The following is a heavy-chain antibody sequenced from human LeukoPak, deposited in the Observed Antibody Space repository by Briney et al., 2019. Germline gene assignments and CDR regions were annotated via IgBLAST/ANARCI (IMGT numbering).Heavy chain of an antibody. D-gene: IGHD6-13*01. Sequence: ASVKVSCKASGYTFTGYYMHWVRQAPGQGLEWMGWINPNSGGTNYAQKFQGRVTMTRDTSISTAYMELSRLRSDDTAVYYCARDSAAGNLYYYYMDVWGKGTAVTVSS. CDR3: ARDSAAGNLYYYYMDV. J-gene: IGHJ6*03. V-gene: IGHV1-2*02. CDR2: INPNSGGT. CDR1: GYTFTGYY.